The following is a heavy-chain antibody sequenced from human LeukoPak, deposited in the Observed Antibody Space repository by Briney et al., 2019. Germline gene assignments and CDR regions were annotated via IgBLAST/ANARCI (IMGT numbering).Heavy chain of an antibody. V-gene: IGHV4-39*01. Sequence: PSETLSLSCTVSGGSISSSSYYWGWIRQPPGKGLEWIGSIYYSGSTYYNPSLKSRVTISVDTSKNQFSLKLSSVTAADTAVYYCARTYYDSSGAFGYWGQGTLVTVSS. CDR2: IYYSGST. J-gene: IGHJ4*02. CDR1: GGSISSSSYY. D-gene: IGHD3-22*01. CDR3: ARTYYDSSGAFGY.